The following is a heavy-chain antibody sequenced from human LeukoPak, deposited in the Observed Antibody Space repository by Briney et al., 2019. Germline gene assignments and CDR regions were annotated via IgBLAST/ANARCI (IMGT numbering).Heavy chain of an antibody. Sequence: GGSLRLSCAASGFTFGDYAMHWVRQAPGKGLEWVSGISWNSGSIGYADSVKGRFTISRDNAKISLYLQMNSLRAEDTALYYCAKDLYSSSWAYYFDYWGQGTLVTVSS. J-gene: IGHJ4*02. D-gene: IGHD6-13*01. CDR3: AKDLYSSSWAYYFDY. CDR2: ISWNSGSI. V-gene: IGHV3-9*01. CDR1: GFTFGDYA.